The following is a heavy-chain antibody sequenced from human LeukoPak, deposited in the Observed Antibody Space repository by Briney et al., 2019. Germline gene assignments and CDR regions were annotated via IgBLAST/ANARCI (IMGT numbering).Heavy chain of an antibody. Sequence: GGSLRLSCAASGFTFSLYWMSWVRQAPGKGLEWVANIKQDGSEKYYVDSVKGRFTISRDNSKNTLYLQMNSLRAEDTAVYYCARDSGYDNFDYWGQGTLVTVSS. D-gene: IGHD5-12*01. CDR1: GFTFSLYW. CDR3: ARDSGYDNFDY. CDR2: IKQDGSEK. J-gene: IGHJ4*02. V-gene: IGHV3-7*03.